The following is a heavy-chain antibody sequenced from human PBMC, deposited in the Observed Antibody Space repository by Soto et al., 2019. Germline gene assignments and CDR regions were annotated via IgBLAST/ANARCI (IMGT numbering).Heavy chain of an antibody. CDR1: GFTFSSYA. J-gene: IGHJ5*02. CDR3: AKFQIRPRITMVRGDTRSNWFDP. CDR2: ISGSGGST. D-gene: IGHD3-10*01. V-gene: IGHV3-23*01. Sequence: PGGSLRLSCAASGFTFSSYAMSWVRQAPGKGLEWVSAISGSGGSTYYADSVKGRFTISRDNSKNTLYLQMNSLRAEDTAVYYCAKFQIRPRITMVRGDTRSNWFDPWGQGTLVTVSS.